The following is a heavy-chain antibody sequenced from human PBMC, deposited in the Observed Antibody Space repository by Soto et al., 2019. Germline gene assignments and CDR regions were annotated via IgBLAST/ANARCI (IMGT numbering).Heavy chain of an antibody. CDR2: IYYSGST. CDR3: ARGARTRDYYSSSGYL. J-gene: IGHJ4*02. V-gene: IGHV4-59*13. D-gene: IGHD3-22*01. Sequence: PSETLSLTWTVSGGSIISYYWRWIRQAPGKGLEWIGDIYYSGSTNYNPSLKSRVTLSVDTSKNQFSPKLSSGTAADTAVYYCARGARTRDYYSSSGYLWGQGTLVTVSS. CDR1: GGSIISYY.